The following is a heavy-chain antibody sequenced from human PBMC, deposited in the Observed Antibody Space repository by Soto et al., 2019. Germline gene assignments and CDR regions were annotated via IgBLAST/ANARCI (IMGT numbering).Heavy chain of an antibody. CDR1: GGSFSGYY. CDR3: GRARGGVQH. V-gene: IGHV4-34*01. Sequence: SETLSLTCGVYGGSFSGYYWSWIREPPGEGLEWIGELNDSGGTNYNASLESRVSISGDTAKNQVSLKLSFVTAEDTAVYCWGRARGGVQHWGQGTLVTVSS. CDR2: LNDSGGT. D-gene: IGHD3-10*01. J-gene: IGHJ1*01.